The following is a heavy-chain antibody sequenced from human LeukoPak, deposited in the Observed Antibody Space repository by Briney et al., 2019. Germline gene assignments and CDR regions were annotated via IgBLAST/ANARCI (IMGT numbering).Heavy chain of an antibody. J-gene: IGHJ3*02. Sequence: GASVKVSCKASGGTFSSYGINWVRQAPGQGLEWMGGIIPVFETTSYAQKFQGRATLTADESTSTVYMELSSLRSDDTAVYYCARERMRVTMVEVEDAFDIWGQGTMLTVSS. D-gene: IGHD3-22*01. CDR3: ARERMRVTMVEVEDAFDI. CDR1: GGTFSSYG. CDR2: IIPVFETT. V-gene: IGHV1-69*13.